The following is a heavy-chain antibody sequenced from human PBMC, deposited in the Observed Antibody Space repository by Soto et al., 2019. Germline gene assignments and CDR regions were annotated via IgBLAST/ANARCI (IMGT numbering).Heavy chain of an antibody. J-gene: IGHJ4*02. D-gene: IGHD6-6*01. Sequence: GGSLRLSCAASGFTFDDYVMHWVRQAPGKGLEWVSGITWRSANIGYADSVKGRFTISRDNAKNSLYLQMNSLRTEDTALYYCAKDRGYSSSSIDYWGQGTLVTVSS. CDR2: ITWRSANI. V-gene: IGHV3-9*01. CDR3: AKDRGYSSSSIDY. CDR1: GFTFDDYV.